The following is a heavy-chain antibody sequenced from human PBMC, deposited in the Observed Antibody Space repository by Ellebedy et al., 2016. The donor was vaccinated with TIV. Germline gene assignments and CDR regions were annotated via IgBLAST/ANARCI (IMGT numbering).Heavy chain of an antibody. V-gene: IGHV3-23*01. D-gene: IGHD2-15*01. CDR1: GFTFSSYA. CDR3: AREYCSGGSCYAVFWFDP. CDR2: ISHTGSRT. Sequence: GESLKISCAASGFTFSSYAMSWVRQAPGKGLEWVSTISHTGSRTYYANSVEGRFIISRDNSKRTLYLQMNSLRAEDTAVYYCAREYCSGGSCYAVFWFDPWGQGTLVTVSS. J-gene: IGHJ5*02.